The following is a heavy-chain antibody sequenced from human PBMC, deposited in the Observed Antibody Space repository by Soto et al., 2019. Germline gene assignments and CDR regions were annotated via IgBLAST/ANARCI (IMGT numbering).Heavy chain of an antibody. CDR2: ISGSGGAT. CDR1: GFIPSSYA. J-gene: IGHJ4*02. V-gene: IGHV3-23*01. D-gene: IGHD6-13*01. Sequence: HPGGSLRLSCVVSGFIPSSYAMSWVRQAPGKGLEWVSGISGSGGATSYADSVKGRFTISRDNSKNTLYLQMNSLSAEDTAICYCAKDAIMVSSSFNYFDFWGQGALVTVSS. CDR3: AKDAIMVSSSFNYFDF.